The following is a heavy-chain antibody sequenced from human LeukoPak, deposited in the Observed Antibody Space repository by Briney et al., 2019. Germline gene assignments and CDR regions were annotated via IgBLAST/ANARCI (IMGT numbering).Heavy chain of an antibody. CDR1: GYTFTSYA. J-gene: IGHJ4*02. CDR2: TNAGNGNT. CDR3: ARDRAMVRGVISPY. V-gene: IGHV1-3*01. D-gene: IGHD3-10*01. Sequence: ASVKVSCKASGYTFTSYAMHWVRQAPGQRLEWMGWTNAGNGNTKYSQKFQGRVTITRDTSASTAYMELSSLRSEDTAVYYCARDRAMVRGVISPYWGQGTLVTVSS.